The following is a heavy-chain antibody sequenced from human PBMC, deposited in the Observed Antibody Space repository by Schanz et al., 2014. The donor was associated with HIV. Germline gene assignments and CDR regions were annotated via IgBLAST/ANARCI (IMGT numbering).Heavy chain of an antibody. V-gene: IGHV3-23*04. CDR1: GFTFSNYG. CDR3: VKDLPSPNLSY. Sequence: VQPVESGGGVVQPGRSLRLSCAASGFTFSNYGMHWVRQAPGKGLEWISDISDSGSVMYYAESVKGRFTISRDNSKNTLYLQVSSLRAEDSAVYYCVKDLPSPNLSYWGQGTLVTVSS. D-gene: IGHD6-6*01. J-gene: IGHJ4*02. CDR2: ISDSGSVM.